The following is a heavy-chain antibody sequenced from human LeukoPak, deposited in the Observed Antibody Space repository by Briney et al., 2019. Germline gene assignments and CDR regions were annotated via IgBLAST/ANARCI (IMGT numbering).Heavy chain of an antibody. V-gene: IGHV4-39*07. D-gene: IGHD3-10*01. CDR3: ASPSYGSGSYLDY. Sequence: PSETLSLTCTVSGDSVSSSNYWGWIRQPPGKGLEWIGSIYYSGSTYYSGSTYYNPSLRSRVTISVDTSKNRFSLKLSSVTAADTAVYYCASPSYGSGSYLDYWGQGTLVTVSS. CDR1: GDSVSSSNY. CDR2: IYYSGSTYYSGST. J-gene: IGHJ4*02.